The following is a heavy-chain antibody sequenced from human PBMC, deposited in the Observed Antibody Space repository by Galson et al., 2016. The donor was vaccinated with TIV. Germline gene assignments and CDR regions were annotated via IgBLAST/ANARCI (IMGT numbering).Heavy chain of an antibody. CDR3: ARAPGYHDSSAYYPA. D-gene: IGHD3-22*01. CDR1: GGTFSSYA. Sequence: SVKVSCKASGGTFSSYAFSWVRQAPGQGLEWMGRIIGMFGTTNYAQKFQGRVTITADELTSTVYMELSGLTSEDTAVYYCARAPGYHDSSAYYPAWSQGTLVTVSS. J-gene: IGHJ5*02. V-gene: IGHV1-69*13. CDR2: IIGMFGTT.